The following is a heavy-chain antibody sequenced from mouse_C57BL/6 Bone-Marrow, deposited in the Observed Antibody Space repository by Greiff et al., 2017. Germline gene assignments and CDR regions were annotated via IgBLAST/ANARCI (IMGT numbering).Heavy chain of an antibody. CDR2: IYPRSGNT. Sequence: VKLQESGAELARPGASVKLSCKASGYTFTSYGISWVKQRTGQGLEWIGEIYPRSGNTYYNEKFKGKATLTADKSSSTAYMELRSLTSEDSAVYCCARHGRFYYDIPYYYAMDYWGQGTSVTVSS. V-gene: IGHV1-81*01. J-gene: IGHJ4*01. D-gene: IGHD1-1*01. CDR3: ARHGRFYYDIPYYYAMDY. CDR1: GYTFTSYG.